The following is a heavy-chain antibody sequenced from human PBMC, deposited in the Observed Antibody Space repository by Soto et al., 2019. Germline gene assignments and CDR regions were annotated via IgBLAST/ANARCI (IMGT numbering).Heavy chain of an antibody. CDR1: GYTFTSYD. D-gene: IGHD3-10*01. V-gene: IGHV1-8*01. J-gene: IGHJ4*02. CDR3: ARTHRSITMVRGVISYYFDY. Sequence: QVQLVQSGAEVKKPGASVKVSCKASGYTFTSYDINWVRQATGQGLEWMGWMNPNSGNTGYAQKFQGRVTMTRNTYISTAYMELSSLRSEDTAVYYCARTHRSITMVRGVISYYFDYWGQGTLVTVSS. CDR2: MNPNSGNT.